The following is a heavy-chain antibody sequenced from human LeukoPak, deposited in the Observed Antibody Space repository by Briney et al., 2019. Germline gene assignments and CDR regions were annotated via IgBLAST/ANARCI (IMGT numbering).Heavy chain of an antibody. CDR1: GFTFSSYS. CDR2: ISSSSSYI. V-gene: IGHV3-21*04. D-gene: IGHD6-13*01. Sequence: GGSLRLSCAASGFTFSSYSMNWVRQAPGKGLEWVSSISSSSSYIYYADSVKGRFTVSRDNSKSTLSLQMNSLRAEDTAVYFCAKQRGSSWYRDNFDYWGQGTLVTVSS. CDR3: AKQRGSSWYRDNFDY. J-gene: IGHJ4*02.